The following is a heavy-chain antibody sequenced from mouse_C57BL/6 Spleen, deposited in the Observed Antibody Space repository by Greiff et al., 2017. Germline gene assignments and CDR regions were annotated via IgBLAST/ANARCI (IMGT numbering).Heavy chain of an antibody. CDR1: GFSFNTYA. CDR2: IRSKSNNYAT. CDR3: VRHLWYVGSMDY. V-gene: IGHV10-1*01. D-gene: IGHD2-1*01. Sequence: EVQGVGSGGGLVQPKGSLKLSCAASGFSFNTYAMNWVRQAPGKGLEWVARIRSKSNNYATYYADSVKDRFTISRDDSESMLYLQMNNLKTEDTAMYYCVRHLWYVGSMDYWGQGTSVTVSS. J-gene: IGHJ4*01.